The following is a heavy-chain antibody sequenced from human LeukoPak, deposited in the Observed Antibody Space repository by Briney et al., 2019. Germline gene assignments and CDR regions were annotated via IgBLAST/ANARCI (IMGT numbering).Heavy chain of an antibody. CDR2: INPSGGST. D-gene: IGHD3-3*01. V-gene: IGHV1-46*03. CDR3: ARSYDFWSGSPSRAWFDP. Sequence: GASVKVSCKASGYTFTSYYMHWVRQAPGQGLEWMGIINPSGGSTSYAQKFQGRVTMTRDTSTSTVYMELSSLRSEDTAVYHCARSYDFWSGSPSRAWFDPWGQGTVVTVSS. J-gene: IGHJ5*02. CDR1: GYTFTSYY.